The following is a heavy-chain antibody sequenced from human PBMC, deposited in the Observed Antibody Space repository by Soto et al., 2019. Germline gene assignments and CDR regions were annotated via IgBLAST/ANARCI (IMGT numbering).Heavy chain of an antibody. V-gene: IGHV4-59*08. J-gene: IGHJ6*02. CDR1: GGSISSYY. Sequence: SETLSLTCTVSGGSISSYYWSWIRQPPGKGLEWIGYIYYSGSTNYNPSLKSRVTISVDTSKNQFSLKLSSVTAADTAVYYCARLFRRDGYNFDYYGMDVWGQGTTVTVSS. D-gene: IGHD5-12*01. CDR2: IYYSGST. CDR3: ARLFRRDGYNFDYYGMDV.